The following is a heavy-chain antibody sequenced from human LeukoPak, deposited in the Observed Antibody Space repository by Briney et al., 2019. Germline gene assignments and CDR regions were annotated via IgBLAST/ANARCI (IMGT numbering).Heavy chain of an antibody. CDR2: IWYDGSNK. J-gene: IGHJ4*02. CDR3: ATGSGAGARYYFDY. Sequence: GRSLRLSCAAPGFTFSSYGMHWVRQAPGKGLEWVAVIWYDGSNKYYADSVKGRFTISRDSSKNTLYLQMNSLRAEDTAVYYCATGSGAGARYYFDYWGQGTLVTVSS. V-gene: IGHV3-33*01. D-gene: IGHD3-10*01. CDR1: GFTFSSYG.